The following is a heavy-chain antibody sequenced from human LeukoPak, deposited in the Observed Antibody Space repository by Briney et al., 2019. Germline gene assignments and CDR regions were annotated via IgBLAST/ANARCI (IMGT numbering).Heavy chain of an antibody. CDR1: GFTFSNFW. J-gene: IGHJ6*04. CDR3: AREGRDSYGLDV. D-gene: IGHD3-10*01. V-gene: IGHV3-7*03. Sequence: GGSLRLSCAASGFTFSNFWMSWVRQAPGKGLEWVANIKQGGIEKHYVDSVKGRFTISRDDAKNSLSLQMNSLRADDTAVYYCAREGRDSYGLDVWGKGTTVTVSS. CDR2: IKQGGIEK.